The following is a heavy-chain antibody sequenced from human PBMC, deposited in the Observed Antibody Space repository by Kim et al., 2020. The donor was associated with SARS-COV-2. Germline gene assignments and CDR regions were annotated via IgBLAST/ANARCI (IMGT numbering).Heavy chain of an antibody. CDR3: ARAFDI. Sequence: QDGRATYYVDSVKGRFTISRDNAKNSLYLQMNRLRVEDTAVYYCARAFDIWGQGTMVTVSS. CDR2: QDGRAT. J-gene: IGHJ3*02. V-gene: IGHV3-7*04.